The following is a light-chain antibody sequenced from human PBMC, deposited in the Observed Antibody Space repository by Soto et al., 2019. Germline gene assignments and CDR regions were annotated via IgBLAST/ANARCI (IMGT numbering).Light chain of an antibody. CDR3: QQYTGPPTT. V-gene: IGKV3-20*01. CDR1: QTVSSNY. CDR2: GAS. Sequence: ILFTQYPKTPFFSPGERATLSFRASQTVSSNYLAWCQQRPGQAPRLLIYGASTRAAGIPDRFSGSGSGTDFTLTITRLEPEDSAVYFCQQYTGPPTTFGQGTRLEI. J-gene: IGKJ5*01.